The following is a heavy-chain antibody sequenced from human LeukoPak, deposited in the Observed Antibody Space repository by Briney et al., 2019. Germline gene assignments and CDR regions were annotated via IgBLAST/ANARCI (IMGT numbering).Heavy chain of an antibody. Sequence: PSETLSLTCTVSGYSISSGYYWGWIRQPPGKGLEWIGSIYHSGSTYYNPPLKSRVTISVDTSKNQFSLKLSSVTAADTAVYYCARGVVPAAITVDYWGQGTLVTVSS. CDR1: GYSISSGYY. V-gene: IGHV4-38-2*02. CDR3: ARGVVPAAITVDY. J-gene: IGHJ4*02. CDR2: IYHSGST. D-gene: IGHD2-2*01.